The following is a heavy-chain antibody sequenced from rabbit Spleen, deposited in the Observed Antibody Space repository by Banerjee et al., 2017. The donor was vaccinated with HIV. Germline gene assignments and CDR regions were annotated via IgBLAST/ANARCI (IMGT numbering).Heavy chain of an antibody. CDR2: INTYTGKS. V-gene: IGHV1S45*01. D-gene: IGHD1-1*01. CDR1: GVSFSDKDV. J-gene: IGHJ3*01. CDR3: ARDLIGIIGWNFYL. Sequence: QEQLVESGGGLVQPEGSLTLTCKASGVSFSDKDVMCWVRQAPGKGLEWITCINTYTGKSVYASWATGRFTISRTSSITVTLQMTSLTAADTATYFCARDLIGIIGWNFYLWGQGTLVTVS.